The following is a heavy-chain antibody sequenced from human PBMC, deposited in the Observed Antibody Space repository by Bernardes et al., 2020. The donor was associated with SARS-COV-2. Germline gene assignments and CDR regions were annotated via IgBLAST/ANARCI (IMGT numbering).Heavy chain of an antibody. CDR3: ARGPWGIAATGTSKYYYGMDV. Sequence: LSLTCAVYGGSFNTYYWSWIRQSPGKGLGWIGEIGEISHTRFTDYNPSLKSRVTISMDTSKNQFSLEMKSVTAADTAVYFCARGPWGIAATGTSKYYYGMDVWGQGTTVTVSS. D-gene: IGHD6-13*01. CDR2: ISHTRFT. J-gene: IGHJ6*02. CDR1: GGSFNTYY. V-gene: IGHV4-34*01.